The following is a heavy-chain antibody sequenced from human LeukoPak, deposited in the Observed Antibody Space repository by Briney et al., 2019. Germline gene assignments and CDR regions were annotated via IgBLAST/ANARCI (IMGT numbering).Heavy chain of an antibody. J-gene: IGHJ4*02. CDR3: VQTGNYPRNYDY. CDR1: GFTLTNAW. V-gene: IGHV3-15*01. CDR2: IKSKADGGTT. D-gene: IGHD1-1*01. Sequence: GGSLRLSCVASGFTLTNAWMSWVRQVPGKGLEWVARIKSKADGGTTDYAAPVKGRFTISREDSTGTLYLQMNSLKTEDTALYYCVQTGNYPRNYDYWGQGTLVTVSS.